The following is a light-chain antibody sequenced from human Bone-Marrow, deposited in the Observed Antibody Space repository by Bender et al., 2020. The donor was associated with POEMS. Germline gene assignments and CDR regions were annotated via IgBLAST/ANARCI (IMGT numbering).Light chain of an antibody. CDR1: SSDVGSYSL. Sequence: QSALTQPASVSGSPGQSITISCTGTSSDVGSYSLVSWFQQHPGKAPKLLIYEGTKRPSGVSNRFSGSKSGNTASLTISGLQAEDEADYYCSSYTSSKTLVFGGGTELTVL. V-gene: IGLV2-14*02. CDR3: SSYTSSKTLV. CDR2: EGT. J-gene: IGLJ3*02.